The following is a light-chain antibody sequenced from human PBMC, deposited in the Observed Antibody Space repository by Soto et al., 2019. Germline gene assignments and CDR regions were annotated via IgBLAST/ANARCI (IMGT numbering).Light chain of an antibody. CDR3: QQYNTWWT. CDR2: GAS. J-gene: IGKJ1*01. V-gene: IGKV3-15*01. Sequence: EIVMTQSPATLSVSPGERATLSCRASQSISNNLAWYHQRPGQAPRLLIYGASTRATGIPARFSGSGSGTEFTLTIRSLQSQDFAVYYCQQYNTWWTFGQGTRVEIK. CDR1: QSISNN.